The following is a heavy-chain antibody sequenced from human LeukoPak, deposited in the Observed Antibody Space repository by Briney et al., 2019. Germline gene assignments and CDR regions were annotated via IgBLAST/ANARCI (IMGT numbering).Heavy chain of an antibody. Sequence: SQTLSLTSTVDGGSSSSYYWSWIRQPPGKGLEWLGYTYYSGSTHYNTSLKGRFTISVDTSKNRFPLKLSAVTAADTAVYLCARDLHSGRADYDAFEIRGQG. CDR1: GGSSSSYY. CDR2: TYYSGST. V-gene: IGHV4-59*01. CDR3: ARDLHSGRADYDAFEI. D-gene: IGHD5-12*01. J-gene: IGHJ3*02.